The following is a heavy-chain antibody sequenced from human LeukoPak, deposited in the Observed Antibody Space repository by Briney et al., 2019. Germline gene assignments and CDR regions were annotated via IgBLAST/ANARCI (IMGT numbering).Heavy chain of an antibody. Sequence: GGSLRLSCAASGFNFGITWMSWARQAPGKGLECVANIKPDGSEIYYVDSVRGRFTVSRDNAKNSLYLQINSLRAEDTAVYYCARGGYSGYDSRPAVDYWGQGTLVTVSS. CDR2: IKPDGSEI. CDR3: ARGGYSGYDSRPAVDY. J-gene: IGHJ4*02. CDR1: GFNFGITW. V-gene: IGHV3-7*03. D-gene: IGHD5-12*01.